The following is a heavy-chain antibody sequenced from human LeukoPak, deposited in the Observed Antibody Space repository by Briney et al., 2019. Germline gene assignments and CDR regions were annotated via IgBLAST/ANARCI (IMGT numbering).Heavy chain of an antibody. D-gene: IGHD6-19*01. Sequence: SETLSLTCTVSGDSINNYTWCWIRQPAGKGLECIGRVYASGHTNYNPSLKSPVTMSVDTSRNQLSLKLSSVTAADTAVYYCAREAGWYFNAFDVWGQGTMVGVSS. J-gene: IGHJ3*01. CDR3: AREAGWYFNAFDV. CDR2: VYASGHT. CDR1: GDSINNYT. V-gene: IGHV4-4*07.